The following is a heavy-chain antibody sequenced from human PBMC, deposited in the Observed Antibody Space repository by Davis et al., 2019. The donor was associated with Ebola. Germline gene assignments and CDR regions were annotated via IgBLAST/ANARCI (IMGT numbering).Heavy chain of an antibody. D-gene: IGHD6-13*01. CDR1: GFTFSNAW. J-gene: IGHJ4*02. V-gene: IGHV3-15*01. CDR3: TATYSSSWYLDY. CDR2: IKSKTDGGTT. Sequence: PGGSLRLSCAASGFTFSNAWMSWVRQAPGKGLEWVGRIKSKTDGGTTDYAAPVKGRFTISRDDSKNTLYLQMNSLKTEDTAVYYCTATYSSSWYLDYWGQGTLVTVSS.